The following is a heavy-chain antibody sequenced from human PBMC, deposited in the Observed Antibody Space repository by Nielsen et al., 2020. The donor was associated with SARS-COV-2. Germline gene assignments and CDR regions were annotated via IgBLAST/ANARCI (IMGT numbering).Heavy chain of an antibody. Sequence: SVKVSCKASGGTFSSYAISWVRQAPGQGLEWMGRIIPILGIANYAQKFQGRVTITADKSTSTAYMELSSLRSEDTAVYYCAPVGIVGATSADYWGQGTLVTVSS. D-gene: IGHD1-26*01. CDR1: GGTFSSYA. CDR2: IIPILGIA. CDR3: APVGIVGATSADY. J-gene: IGHJ4*02. V-gene: IGHV1-69*04.